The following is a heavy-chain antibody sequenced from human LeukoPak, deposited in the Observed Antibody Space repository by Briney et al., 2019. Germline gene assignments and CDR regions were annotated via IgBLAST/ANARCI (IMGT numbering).Heavy chain of an antibody. J-gene: IGHJ4*02. V-gene: IGHV1-3*04. D-gene: IGHD2-8*01. Sequence: ASVKVSCKASGYSFINHVIHWVRQAPGQRLEWMGWISIGNGNTKYLEKLQGRVTITRDTSASTAYMELSSLRSEDTAIYFCARQGYCTNGVCPRSFDYWGQGTLVTVSS. CDR1: GYSFINHV. CDR3: ARQGYCTNGVCPRSFDY. CDR2: ISIGNGNT.